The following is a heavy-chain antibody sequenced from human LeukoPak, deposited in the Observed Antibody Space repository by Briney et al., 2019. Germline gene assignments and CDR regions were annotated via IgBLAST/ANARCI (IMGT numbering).Heavy chain of an antibody. CDR3: ARDKYDSSGYYLGYFDY. V-gene: IGHV4-59*12. Sequence: SETLSLTCTVSGGSISSYYWSWIRQPPGKGLEWIGYIYYSGSTNYNPSLKSRVTISVDTSKNQFSLKLSSVTAADTAVYYCARDKYDSSGYYLGYFDYWGQGTLVTVSS. J-gene: IGHJ4*02. CDR1: GGSISSYY. D-gene: IGHD3-22*01. CDR2: IYYSGST.